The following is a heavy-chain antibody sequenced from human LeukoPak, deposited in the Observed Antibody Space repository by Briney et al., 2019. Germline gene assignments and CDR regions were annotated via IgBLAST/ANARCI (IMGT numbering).Heavy chain of an antibody. CDR2: IYYSGST. D-gene: IGHD1/OR15-1a*01. CDR3: ASAEQPGGGGIDY. Sequence: SETLSLTCTVSGGSISSYYWSWIRQPPGKGLEWIGYIYYSGSTNYNPSLKSRVTISVDTSKNQFSLKLSSVTAADTAVYYCASAEQPGGGGIDYWGQGTLVTVSS. CDR1: GGSISSYY. J-gene: IGHJ4*02. V-gene: IGHV4-59*08.